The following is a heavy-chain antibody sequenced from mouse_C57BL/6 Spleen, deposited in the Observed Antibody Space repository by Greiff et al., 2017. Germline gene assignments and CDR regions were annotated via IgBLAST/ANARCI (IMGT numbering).Heavy chain of an antibody. CDR1: GFTFSNYW. CDR2: IRLKSDNYAT. Sequence: EVKLVESGGGLVQPGGSMKLSCVASGFTFSNYWMNWVRQSPEKGLEWVAQIRLKSDNYATHYAESVKGRFTISRDDSKSSVYLQMNNLRAEDTGIYYCTSIYYDYDGYFDVWGTGTTVTVSS. J-gene: IGHJ1*03. D-gene: IGHD2-4*01. CDR3: TSIYYDYDGYFDV. V-gene: IGHV6-3*01.